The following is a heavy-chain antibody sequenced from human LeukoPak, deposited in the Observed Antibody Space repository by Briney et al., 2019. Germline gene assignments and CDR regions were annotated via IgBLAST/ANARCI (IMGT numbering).Heavy chain of an antibody. J-gene: IGHJ5*02. D-gene: IGHD5-24*01. CDR1: GGSISSYY. CDR2: IYTSGST. Sequence: SETLSLTCTVSGGSISSYYWSWIRQPAGKGLEWIGRIYTSGSTNYNPSLKSRVTISVDTSKNQFSLSLTSVTAADTAVYYCARDPGENYPYNWFDPWGQGTLVTVSS. V-gene: IGHV4-4*07. CDR3: ARDPGENYPYNWFDP.